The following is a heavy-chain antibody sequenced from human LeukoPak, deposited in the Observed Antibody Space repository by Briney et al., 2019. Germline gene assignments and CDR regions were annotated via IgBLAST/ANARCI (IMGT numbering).Heavy chain of an antibody. Sequence: SVKVSCKASGGTFSSYAISWVRQAPGQGLEWMGGIIPIFGTANYAQKFQGRVTITADESTSTAYMELSSLRSEDTAVYYCAREGSAFWSGPTRRNWFDPWGQGTLVTVSP. CDR2: IIPIFGTA. V-gene: IGHV1-69*01. D-gene: IGHD3-3*01. CDR1: GGTFSSYA. CDR3: AREGSAFWSGPTRRNWFDP. J-gene: IGHJ5*02.